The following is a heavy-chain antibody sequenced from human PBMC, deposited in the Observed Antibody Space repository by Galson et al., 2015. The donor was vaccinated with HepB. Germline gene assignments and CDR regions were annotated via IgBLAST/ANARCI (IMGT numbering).Heavy chain of an antibody. J-gene: IGHJ3*02. Sequence: SLRLSCAASGFAFSSYAMNWVRQAPGKGLEWVSGISGSGDSANYADSVKGRFTISRDNAKDSLSLQMNSLSAEDTAVYYCASALHDRNSRYRAVDIWGHGTMVTVSS. V-gene: IGHV3-23*01. CDR3: ASALHDRNSRYRAVDI. D-gene: IGHD5-18*01. CDR1: GFAFSSYA. CDR2: ISGSGDSA.